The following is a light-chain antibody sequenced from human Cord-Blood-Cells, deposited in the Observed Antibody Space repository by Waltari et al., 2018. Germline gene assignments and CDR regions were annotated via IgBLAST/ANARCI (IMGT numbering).Light chain of an antibody. CDR2: EVS. CDR3: SSYTSSSTPYV. Sequence: QSALTQPASVSGSPGQSITISCTGTSSDVGGYNYVSWYQQHPGKAPKLTIYEVSNRPSGVSNRFSGSKSGNPASLTISGLQAEDEADYYCSSYTSSSTPYVFGTGTKVTVL. CDR1: SSDVGGYNY. V-gene: IGLV2-14*01. J-gene: IGLJ1*01.